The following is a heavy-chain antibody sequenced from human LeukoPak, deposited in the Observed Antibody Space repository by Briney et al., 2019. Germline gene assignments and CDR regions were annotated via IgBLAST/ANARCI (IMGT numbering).Heavy chain of an antibody. CDR2: IYYSVST. Sequence: ASETLSLTCTVSGGSINNYYWSWIRQPPGKGLEWTGYIYYSVSTNYNPSLKSRVTISVDTSKNQFSLKLSSVTAADTAVYYCVRVRGIAGRWVFDYWGQGTLVTVSS. CDR3: VRVRGIAGRWVFDY. CDR1: GGSINNYY. V-gene: IGHV4-59*01. J-gene: IGHJ4*02. D-gene: IGHD6-6*01.